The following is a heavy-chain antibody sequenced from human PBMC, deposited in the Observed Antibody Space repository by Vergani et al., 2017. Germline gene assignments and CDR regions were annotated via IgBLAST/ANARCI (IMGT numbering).Heavy chain of an antibody. CDR2: INHSGST. CDR1: GGSFSGYY. CDR3: ASAPRYTVAFDD. J-gene: IGHJ4*02. Sequence: QVQLQQWGAGLLKPSETLSLTCAVYGGSFSGYYWSWVRQPPGKGLEWIGEINHSGSTNYNPSLKSRVTISVDTSKNQFSLKLSSVTAADTAVYYCASAPRYTVAFDDWGQGTLVTVSS. V-gene: IGHV4-34*01. D-gene: IGHD1-14*01.